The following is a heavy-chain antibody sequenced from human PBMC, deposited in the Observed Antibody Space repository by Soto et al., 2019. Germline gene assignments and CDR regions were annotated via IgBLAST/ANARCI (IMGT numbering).Heavy chain of an antibody. J-gene: IGHJ4*02. V-gene: IGHV3-11*01. CDR1: GFTCSDYY. CDR2: ISGSGSTI. D-gene: IGHD4-17*01. CDR3: ASPRGNGDYRSGY. Sequence: GGSLRLSCAASGFTCSDYYMSWIRQAQGKGLEWVSYISGSGSTIYCADSVKGRFTISRDNAKNSLYLQMNSLRAEDTAVYYCASPRGNGDYRSGYWGQGTLVTVSS.